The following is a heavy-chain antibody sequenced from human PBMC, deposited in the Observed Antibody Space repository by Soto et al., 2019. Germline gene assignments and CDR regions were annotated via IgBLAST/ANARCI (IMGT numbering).Heavy chain of an antibody. CDR2: ISSSSSYI. Sequence: PGGSLRLSCAASGFTFSSYSMNWVRQAPGKGLEWVSSISSSSSYIYYADSVKGRFTIARDNAKNLLYLQMNSLRAEDTAVYYCARDQGPPYCSSTSCYRRYYYYGMDVWGQGTTVTVSS. CDR3: ARDQGPPYCSSTSCYRRYYYYGMDV. J-gene: IGHJ6*02. D-gene: IGHD2-2*01. V-gene: IGHV3-21*01. CDR1: GFTFSSYS.